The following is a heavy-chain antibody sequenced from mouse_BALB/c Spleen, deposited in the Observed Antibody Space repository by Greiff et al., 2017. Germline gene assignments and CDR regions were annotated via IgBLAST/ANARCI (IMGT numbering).Heavy chain of an antibody. D-gene: IGHD2-14*01. Sequence: DVKLQESGGGLVQPGGSLKLSCAASGFDFSRYWMSWVRQAPGKGLEWIGEINPDSSTINYTPSLKDKFIISRDNAKNTLYLQMSKVRSEDTALYYCARQSLTNYRYDASWFAYWGQGTLVTVSA. CDR2: INPDSSTI. CDR3: ARQSLTNYRYDASWFAY. V-gene: IGHV4-1*02. CDR1: GFDFSRYW. J-gene: IGHJ3*01.